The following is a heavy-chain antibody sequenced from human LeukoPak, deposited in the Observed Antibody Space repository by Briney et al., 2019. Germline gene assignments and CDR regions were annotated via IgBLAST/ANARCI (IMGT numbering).Heavy chain of an antibody. CDR3: ARGTDTQWHDAGIFGVVIPNYYYYYGMDV. V-gene: IGHV3-30-3*01. D-gene: IGHD3-3*01. CDR1: GFTFSSYA. Sequence: GRPLRLSCAASGFTFSSYAMHWVRQAPGKGLEWVAVISYDGSKKYYADSEKRRFTISRDNHKNTLYLQMNSLRAEDTAVYYCARGTDTQWHDAGIFGVVIPNYYYYYGMDVWGQGTTVTVSS. J-gene: IGHJ6*02. CDR2: ISYDGSKK.